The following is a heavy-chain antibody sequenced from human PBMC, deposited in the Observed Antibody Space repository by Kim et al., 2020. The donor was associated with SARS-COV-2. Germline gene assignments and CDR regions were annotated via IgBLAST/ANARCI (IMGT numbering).Heavy chain of an antibody. CDR2: VNQDGSER. CDR3: TSVSRGDYMDV. Sequence: GGSLRLSCVVSEFTFSGYWMKWVRQVPGKGPEWVASVNQDGSERYYVDSVKGRFTISRDNAKNSLYLQMNSLRAEDTGVYFCTSVSRGDYMDVWGQGTTV. CDR1: EFTFSGYW. J-gene: IGHJ6*02. V-gene: IGHV3-7*01. D-gene: IGHD3-10*01.